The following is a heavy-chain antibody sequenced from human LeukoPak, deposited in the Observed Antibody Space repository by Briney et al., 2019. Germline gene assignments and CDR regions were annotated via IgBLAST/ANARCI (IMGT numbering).Heavy chain of an antibody. CDR1: GYTFTSYG. V-gene: IGHV1-18*01. D-gene: IGHD2-21*02. J-gene: IGHJ3*02. Sequence: ASVKVSCKASGYTFTSYGISWVRRAPGQGLEWMGWISAYNGNTNYAQKLQGRVTMTTDTSTSTAYMELRSLGSDDTAVYYCARVGGGDLHDAFDIWGQGTMVTVSS. CDR2: ISAYNGNT. CDR3: ARVGGGDLHDAFDI.